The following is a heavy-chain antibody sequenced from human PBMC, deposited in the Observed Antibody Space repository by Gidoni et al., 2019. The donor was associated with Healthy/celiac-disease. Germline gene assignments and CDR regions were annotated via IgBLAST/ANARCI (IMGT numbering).Heavy chain of an antibody. CDR1: GGSISSGDYY. J-gene: IGHJ4*02. V-gene: IGHV4-30-4*01. D-gene: IGHD5-12*01. CDR2: IYYSGST. Sequence: QVQLQESGPGLVQPSQTLSLTCTVSGGSISSGDYYWSWIRPPPGKGREWLGYIYYSGSTYYNPSLKSRVTISVDTSKNQFSLKLSSVTAADTAVYYCARDHRAKKGKTAHFDYWGQGTLVTVSS. CDR3: ARDHRAKKGKTAHFDY.